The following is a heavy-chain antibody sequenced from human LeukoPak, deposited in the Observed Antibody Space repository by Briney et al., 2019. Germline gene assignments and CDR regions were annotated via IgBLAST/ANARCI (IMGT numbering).Heavy chain of an antibody. V-gene: IGHV1-18*01. Sequence: ASVKVSCKASGYNFISYGISWVRQAPGRGLEWMGWISPYNGNTNYAQKLQGRVTMITDTPTSTAYMELRSLRSDDTAVYYCARVWVSAWPLYNYYYGMDVWGQGTTVAVSS. J-gene: IGHJ6*02. CDR3: ARVWVSAWPLYNYYYGMDV. D-gene: IGHD6-19*01. CDR1: GYNFISYG. CDR2: ISPYNGNT.